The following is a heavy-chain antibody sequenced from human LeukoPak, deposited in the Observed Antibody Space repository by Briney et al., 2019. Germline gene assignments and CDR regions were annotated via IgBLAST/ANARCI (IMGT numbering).Heavy chain of an antibody. CDR1: RFTFSSYA. CDR3: AKGSHYYDSSGSDY. V-gene: IGHV3-23*01. CDR2: ISGSGGST. J-gene: IGHJ4*02. D-gene: IGHD3-22*01. Sequence: GGSLRLSCAASRFTFSSYAMSWVRQAPGKGLEWVSAISGSGGSTYYADSVKGRFTISRDNSKNTLYLQMNSLRAEDTAVYYCAKGSHYYDSSGSDYWGQGTLVTVSS.